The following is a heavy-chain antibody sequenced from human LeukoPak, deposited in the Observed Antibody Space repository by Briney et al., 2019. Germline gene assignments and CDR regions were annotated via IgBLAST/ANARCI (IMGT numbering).Heavy chain of an antibody. D-gene: IGHD3-10*01. J-gene: IGHJ5*02. CDR2: IIPIFGTA. CDR1: GGTFSGYA. V-gene: IGHV1-69*06. CDR3: AGGLVDYYGSGSYWSWFDP. Sequence: SVKVSCKASGGTFSGYAISWVRQAPGQGLEWMGGIIPIFGTANYAQKFQGRVTITADKSTSTAYMELSSLRSEDTAVYYCAGGLVDYYGSGSYWSWFDPWGQGTLVTVSS.